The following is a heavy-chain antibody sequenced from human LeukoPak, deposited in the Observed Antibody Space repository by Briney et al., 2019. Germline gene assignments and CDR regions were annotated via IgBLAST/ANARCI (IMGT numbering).Heavy chain of an antibody. Sequence: ASVKVSCKASGYTFTDYYIHWVRQAPGQGLEWMGWITPSGGTNYPQKFQGRVAITRDTSITTAYMDLSRLTSDDTAVYYCARDRYGDGFAHFDYWGQGALVTVSS. D-gene: IGHD5-24*01. CDR3: ARDRYGDGFAHFDY. CDR2: ITPSGGT. J-gene: IGHJ4*02. CDR1: GYTFTDYY. V-gene: IGHV1-2*02.